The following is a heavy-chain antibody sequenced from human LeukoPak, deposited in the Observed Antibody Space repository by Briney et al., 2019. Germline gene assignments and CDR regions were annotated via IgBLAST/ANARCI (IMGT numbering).Heavy chain of an antibody. CDR1: GGTFSSNT. D-gene: IGHD3-22*01. V-gene: IGHV1-69*02. CDR2: IIPILGIA. Sequence: GASVKVSCKXSGGTFSSNTISWVRQAPGQGLEWMGRIIPILGIANYAQKFQGRVTITADKSTSTAYMELSSLRSEDTAVYYCATAGYYYDSSGYCFDYWGQGTLVTVSS. J-gene: IGHJ4*02. CDR3: ATAGYYYDSSGYCFDY.